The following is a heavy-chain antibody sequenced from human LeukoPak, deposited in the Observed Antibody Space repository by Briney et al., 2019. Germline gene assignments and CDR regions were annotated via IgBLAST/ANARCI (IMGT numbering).Heavy chain of an antibody. CDR2: INPNSGGT. J-gene: IGHJ4*02. CDR1: GYTFTGYY. CDR3: ARVGNYYDSSGYSLRY. V-gene: IGHV1-2*02. D-gene: IGHD3-22*01. Sequence: ASVKVSCKASGYTFTGYYMHWVRQAPGQGLEWMGWINPNSGGTNYAQKFQGRVTMTRDTSISTAYMELSRLRSDDTAMYYCARVGNYYDSSGYSLRYWGQGTLVTVSS.